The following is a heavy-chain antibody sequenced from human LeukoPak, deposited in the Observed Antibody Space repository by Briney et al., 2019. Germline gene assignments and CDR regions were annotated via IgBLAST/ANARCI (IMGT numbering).Heavy chain of an antibody. CDR3: ARSQQRGYGYGRLDY. CDR2: IIPIFGTA. V-gene: IGHV1-69*01. Sequence: ASVKVSCTASGGTFSSYAISWVRQAPGQGLEWMGGIIPIFGTANYAQKFQGRVTITADESTSTAYMELSSLRSEDTAVYYCARSQQRGYGYGRLDYWGQGTLVTVSS. CDR1: GGTFSSYA. D-gene: IGHD5-18*01. J-gene: IGHJ4*02.